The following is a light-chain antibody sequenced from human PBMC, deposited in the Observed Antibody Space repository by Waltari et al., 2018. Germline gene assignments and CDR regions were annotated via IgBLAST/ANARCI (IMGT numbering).Light chain of an antibody. CDR1: QSLLHSNGNTY. V-gene: IGKV2-40*01. CDR3: VQAIAFPFT. Sequence: DIVLPPPPLSLPITPGEPASISCRSSQSLLHSNGNTYLHWYLQKPGQSPQLLIYGGSNRASGVPDRFSGSGSGTDFTLKISKVEAEDVGVYYCVQAIAFPFTFGPGTKLDIK. J-gene: IGKJ3*01. CDR2: GGS.